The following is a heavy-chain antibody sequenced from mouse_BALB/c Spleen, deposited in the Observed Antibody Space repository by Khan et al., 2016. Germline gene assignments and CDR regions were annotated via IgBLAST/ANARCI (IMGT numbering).Heavy chain of an antibody. D-gene: IGHD1-1*01. CDR2: ISYSGST. CDR1: GYSITSDYA. CDR3: ARVRYCGRSGYCDV. V-gene: IGHV3-2*02. Sequence: EVQLQESGPGLVKPSQSLSLTCTVTGYSITSDYAWNWIRQFPGNKLEWMGYISYSGSTSYNPSLKSRISITRDTSKNQFFLQLNSVTTEDTATYDWARVRYCGRSGYCDVWGAGTTVTVSS. J-gene: IGHJ1*01.